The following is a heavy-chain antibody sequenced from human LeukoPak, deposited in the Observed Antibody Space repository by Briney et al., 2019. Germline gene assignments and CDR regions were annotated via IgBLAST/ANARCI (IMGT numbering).Heavy chain of an antibody. J-gene: IGHJ4*02. CDR3: VKITSSSGGDY. CDR2: ISSNGGST. V-gene: IGHV3-64D*09. CDR1: GFTFSSYA. D-gene: IGHD6-19*01. Sequence: GGSLRLSCSASGFTFSSYAMYWVRQAPGKGLEYVSGISSNGGSTYYADSVKGRFTISRDNSKNTLYLQMSSLRAEDTAVYYCVKITSSSGGDYWGRGTLVTVPS.